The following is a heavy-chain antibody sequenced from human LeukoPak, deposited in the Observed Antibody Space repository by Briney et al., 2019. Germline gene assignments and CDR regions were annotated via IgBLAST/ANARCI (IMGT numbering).Heavy chain of an antibody. D-gene: IGHD1-14*01. CDR3: ARAEWAAVDY. CDR1: GGSISSGDYY. J-gene: IGHJ4*02. CDR2: IYYCGST. Sequence: SETLSLTCTVSGGSISSGDYYWSWIRQPPGKGLEWIGYIYYCGSTYYNPSLKSRVTISVDTSKNQFSLKLSSVTAADTAVYYCARAEWAAVDYWGQGTLVTVSS. V-gene: IGHV4-30-4*08.